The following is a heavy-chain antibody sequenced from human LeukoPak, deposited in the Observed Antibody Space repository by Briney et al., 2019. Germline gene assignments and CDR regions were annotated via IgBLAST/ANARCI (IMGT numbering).Heavy chain of an antibody. Sequence: SETLSLTCAVYGGSFSGYYWSRIRQPPGKGLEWIGEINHSGSTNYNPSLKSRVTISVDTSKNQFSLKLSSVTAADTAVYYCASRDYCSGGSCYGGSYYFDYWGQGTLVTVSS. CDR1: GGSFSGYY. D-gene: IGHD2-15*01. V-gene: IGHV4-34*01. CDR2: INHSGST. J-gene: IGHJ4*02. CDR3: ASRDYCSGGSCYGGSYYFDY.